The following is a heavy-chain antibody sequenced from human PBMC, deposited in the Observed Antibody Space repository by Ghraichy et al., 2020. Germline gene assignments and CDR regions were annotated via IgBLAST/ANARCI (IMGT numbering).Heavy chain of an antibody. J-gene: IGHJ3*02. Sequence: GGSLRLSCAASGFTFDDYAMHWVRQAPGKGLEWVSGISWNSGSIGYADSVKGRFTISRDNAKNSLYLQMNSLRAEDTALYYCAKDIEGYSGSYGDAFDIWGQGTMVTVSS. V-gene: IGHV3-9*01. CDR3: AKDIEGYSGSYGDAFDI. CDR1: GFTFDDYA. CDR2: ISWNSGSI. D-gene: IGHD1-26*01.